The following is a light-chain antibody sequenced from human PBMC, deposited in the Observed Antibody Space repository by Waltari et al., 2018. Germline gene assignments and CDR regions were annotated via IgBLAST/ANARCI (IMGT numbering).Light chain of an antibody. CDR1: QGIYDN. J-gene: IGKJ5*01. Sequence: EVVMTQSPATLSVSPGERATLSCRASQGIYDNLAWYQRKPGQAPRLLIYRSSARATGIPARFRGSGSGTEFTLTISSLQSEDSAVYYCQQYNRWPPITFGQGTRLEIK. V-gene: IGKV3-15*01. CDR3: QQYNRWPPIT. CDR2: RSS.